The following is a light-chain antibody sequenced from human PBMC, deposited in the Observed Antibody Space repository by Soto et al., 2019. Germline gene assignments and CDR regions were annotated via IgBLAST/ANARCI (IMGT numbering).Light chain of an antibody. CDR3: QQLLSYPIT. Sequence: IQLTQSPASLSASVGERVTITCRASQDIRGALAWYQQSPGEAPQLLIYDASTLESGVPSRFSGSSSGTHFTLTISSLQPEDFETYYCQQLLSYPITFGQGTRLEI. CDR1: QDIRGA. CDR2: DAS. V-gene: IGKV1-13*02. J-gene: IGKJ5*01.